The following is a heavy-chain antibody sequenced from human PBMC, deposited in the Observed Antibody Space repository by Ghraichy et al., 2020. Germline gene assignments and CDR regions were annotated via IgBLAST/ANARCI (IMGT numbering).Heavy chain of an antibody. D-gene: IGHD3-9*01. CDR1: GYTFTSYG. J-gene: IGHJ5*02. Sequence: ASVKVSCKASGYTFTSYGISWVRQAPGQGLEWMGWISAYNGNTNYAQKLQGRVTMTTDTSTSTAYMELRSLRSEDTAVYYCASTPPFYYDILTGRTIAGGFDPWGQGTLVTVSS. CDR2: ISAYNGNT. V-gene: IGHV1-18*04. CDR3: ASTPPFYYDILTGRTIAGGFDP.